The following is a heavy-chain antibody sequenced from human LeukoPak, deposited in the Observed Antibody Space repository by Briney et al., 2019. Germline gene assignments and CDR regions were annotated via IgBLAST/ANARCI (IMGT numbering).Heavy chain of an antibody. V-gene: IGHV3-66*04. D-gene: IGHD6-13*01. CDR2: LFASGYS. CDR1: GFSVSVNY. Sequence: GGSLRLSCAASGFSVSVNYMSWVRQAPGKGLEWISTLFASGYSTYADSVKGRFTISRDNSKNTLDLQMNSLRAEDTAVYYCARPRGDIAAGPQIRYFDYWGQGTLVTVSS. CDR3: ARPRGDIAAGPQIRYFDY. J-gene: IGHJ4*02.